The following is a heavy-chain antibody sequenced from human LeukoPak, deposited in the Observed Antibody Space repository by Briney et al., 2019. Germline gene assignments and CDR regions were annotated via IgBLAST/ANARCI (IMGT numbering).Heavy chain of an antibody. CDR2: ISGSGGST. CDR3: AKYVLRFLEPGLNYYIDV. J-gene: IGHJ6*03. D-gene: IGHD3-3*01. CDR1: GFTFSSYA. Sequence: GGSLRLSCAASGFTFSSYAMNWVRQAPGKGLEWLSAISGSGGSTYYADSVRGRFTISRDNSKNTLYLQMNSLRAEDTALYYCAKYVLRFLEPGLNYYIDVWGKGTTVTVSS. V-gene: IGHV3-23*01.